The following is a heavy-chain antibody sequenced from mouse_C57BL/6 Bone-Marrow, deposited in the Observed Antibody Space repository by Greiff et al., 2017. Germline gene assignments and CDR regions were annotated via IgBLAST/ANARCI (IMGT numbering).Heavy chain of an antibody. CDR3: ARNYGYQDWFAY. CDR2: IYPRSGNT. Sequence: QVQLKESGAELARPGASVKLSCKASGYTFTSYGISWVKQRTGQSLEWIGEIYPRSGNTYYNEKFRGKATLTADKSSSTAYLELRSLTSEDSAVYFCARNYGYQDWFAYWGQGTLVTVSA. V-gene: IGHV1-81*01. D-gene: IGHD2-2*01. CDR1: GYTFTSYG. J-gene: IGHJ3*01.